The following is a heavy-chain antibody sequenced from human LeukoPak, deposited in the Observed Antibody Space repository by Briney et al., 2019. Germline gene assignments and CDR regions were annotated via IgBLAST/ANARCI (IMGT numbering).Heavy chain of an antibody. CDR1: GFTFSNYA. CDR3: APDLRGSASSLDD. CDR2: ISGDGANT. V-gene: IGHV3-23*01. J-gene: IGHJ4*02. D-gene: IGHD6-25*01. Sequence: AGSLRLSCAASGFTFSNYAMCWVRQALGKGLEWVSLISGDGANTYYPDSVKGRFTISRDNSKNTLYLQMNSLRAEDTALYYCAPDLRGSASSLDDWGQGTLVTVSS.